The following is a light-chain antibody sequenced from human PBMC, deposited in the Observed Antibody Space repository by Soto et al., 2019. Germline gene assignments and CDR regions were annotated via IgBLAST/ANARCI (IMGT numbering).Light chain of an antibody. CDR3: QQYNNWPWT. V-gene: IGKV3-15*01. J-gene: IGKJ1*01. Sequence: IVVTQSPATLSVTPGERATLSCRASQSVSSNLAWYQQKPGQAPRLLIYGASTRATGIPARFSGSGSATEFTLTISSLQSEDFAVYYCQQYNNWPWTFGQRSKVDI. CDR2: GAS. CDR1: QSVSSN.